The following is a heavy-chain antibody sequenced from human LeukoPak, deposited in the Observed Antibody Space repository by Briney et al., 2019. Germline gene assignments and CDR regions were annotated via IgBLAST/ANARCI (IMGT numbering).Heavy chain of an antibody. Sequence: SQTLSLTCTVSGGSISSGDYYWSWIRQPPGKGLEWIGYIYYSGSTYYNPSLKSRVTISVDTSKNQFSLKLSSVTAADTAVYYCARGFGYSTYFDYWGQGTLVTVSS. D-gene: IGHD4-11*01. CDR1: GGSISSGDYY. CDR3: ARGFGYSTYFDY. CDR2: IYYSGST. J-gene: IGHJ4*02. V-gene: IGHV4-30-4*08.